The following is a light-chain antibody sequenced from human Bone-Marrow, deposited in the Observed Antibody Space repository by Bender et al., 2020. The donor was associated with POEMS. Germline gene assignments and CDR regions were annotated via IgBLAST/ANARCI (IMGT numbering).Light chain of an antibody. CDR3: SSYTSTTPVV. CDR2: EVR. CDR1: SSDIGGYNF. J-gene: IGLJ2*01. V-gene: IGLV2-14*01. Sequence: QSALTQPASVSGSPGQSITISCTGTSSDIGGYNFVSWYQQHSGQAPKLLIYEVRYRPSGVSNRFSGSKSANMASLTISGLQPEDEAHYYCSSYTSTTPVVFGGGTKLTLL.